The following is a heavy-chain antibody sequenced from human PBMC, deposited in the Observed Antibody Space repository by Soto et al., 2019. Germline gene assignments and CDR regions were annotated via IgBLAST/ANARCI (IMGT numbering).Heavy chain of an antibody. D-gene: IGHD5-18*01. CDR1: GGTFSSYA. Sequence: SVKVSCKTSGGTFSSYAISWVRQVPGQGLEWMGGIIPIFGTANYAQKFQGRVTITADESTSTAYMELSSLRSEDTAVYYCARGIQLYAFDIWGQGTMVTVSS. V-gene: IGHV1-69*13. J-gene: IGHJ3*02. CDR3: ARGIQLYAFDI. CDR2: IIPIFGTA.